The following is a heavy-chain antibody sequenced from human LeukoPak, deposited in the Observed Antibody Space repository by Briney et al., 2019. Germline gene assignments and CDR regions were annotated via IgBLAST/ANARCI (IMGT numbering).Heavy chain of an antibody. CDR3: ARADGWLVRGWFDP. J-gene: IGHJ5*02. D-gene: IGHD6-19*01. Sequence: GGSLRLSCAASGFTFSSYSMNWVRQAPGKGLEWVSSISGSSSYIYYADSVKGRFTISRDNAKNSLYVQMNSLRAEDTAVYYCARADGWLVRGWFDPWGQGTLVTVSS. CDR1: GFTFSSYS. CDR2: ISGSSSYI. V-gene: IGHV3-21*01.